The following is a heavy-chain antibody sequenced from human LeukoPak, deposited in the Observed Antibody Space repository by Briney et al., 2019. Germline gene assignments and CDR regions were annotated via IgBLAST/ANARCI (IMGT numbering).Heavy chain of an antibody. D-gene: IGHD2-15*01. J-gene: IGHJ4*02. Sequence: KSSETLSLTCTVSGGSISNGNFYWGWIRQPPGKGLEWIGEINHSGSTNYNPSLKSRVTISVDTSKNQFSLKLSSVTAADTAVYYCARTLTAPIRKVAAIDYWGQGTLVTVSS. CDR2: INHSGST. V-gene: IGHV4-39*07. CDR3: ARTLTAPIRKVAAIDY. CDR1: GGSISNGNFY.